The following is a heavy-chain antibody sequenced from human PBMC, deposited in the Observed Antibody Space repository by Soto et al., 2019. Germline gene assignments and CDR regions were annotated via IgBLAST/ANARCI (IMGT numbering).Heavy chain of an antibody. D-gene: IGHD3-22*01. Sequence: PGGSLRLPCAASGFTFSSYAMSWIRQAPGKGLEWVSAISGSGGSTYYADSVKGRFNISRDNSKNTLYLQMNSLRAEDTAVYYCSNYYDSSGYTYRWFDPWGQGTLVTVSS. V-gene: IGHV3-23*01. CDR3: SNYYDSSGYTYRWFDP. CDR1: GFTFSSYA. J-gene: IGHJ5*02. CDR2: ISGSGGST.